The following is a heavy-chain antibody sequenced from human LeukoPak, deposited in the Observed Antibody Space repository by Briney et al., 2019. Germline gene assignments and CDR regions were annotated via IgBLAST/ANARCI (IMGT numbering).Heavy chain of an antibody. CDR2: ISYDGSNK. J-gene: IGHJ4*02. CDR1: GFTFSSYA. D-gene: IGHD3-10*01. CDR3: ARSGYFDY. Sequence: GRSLRLSCAASGFTFSSYAMHWVRQASGKGLEWVAVISYDGSNKYYADSVKGRFTISRDNSKNTLYLQMNSLRAEDTAVYYCARSGYFDYWGQGTLVTVSS. V-gene: IGHV3-30*04.